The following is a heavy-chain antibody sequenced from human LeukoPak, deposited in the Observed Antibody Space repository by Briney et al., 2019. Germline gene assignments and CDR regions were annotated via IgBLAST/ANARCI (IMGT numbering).Heavy chain of an antibody. D-gene: IGHD6-19*01. CDR2: IYTSGST. CDR3: ARDVRSGWYAYFDY. J-gene: IGHJ4*02. CDR1: GVSIGSYY. V-gene: IGHV4-4*07. Sequence: SETLSLTCTVSGVSIGSYYWSWIRQPAGKGLEWVGRIYTSGSTNYNPSLKSRVTMSVDTSKNQFSLKLSSVTAADTAVYYCARDVRSGWYAYFDYWGQGTLVTVSS.